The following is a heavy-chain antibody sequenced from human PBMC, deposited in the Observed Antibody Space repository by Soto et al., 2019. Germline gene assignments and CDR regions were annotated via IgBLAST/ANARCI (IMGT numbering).Heavy chain of an antibody. CDR2: IYYSGST. V-gene: IGHV4-59*08. CDR1: GWSFSGYY. CDR3: ARRYSRSFDY. J-gene: IGHJ4*02. Sequence: PSETLSLTCAVYGWSFSGYYCTWIRQPPGKGLEWIGYIYYSGSTNYNPSLKSRVTISVATSKHPSSLKLSSVTAAATAVYYCARRYSRSFDYWGQGTLVTVS. D-gene: IGHD6-13*01.